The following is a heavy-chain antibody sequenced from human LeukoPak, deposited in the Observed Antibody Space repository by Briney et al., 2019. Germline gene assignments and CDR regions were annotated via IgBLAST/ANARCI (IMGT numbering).Heavy chain of an antibody. CDR3: ARAGIAAAVDFDY. Sequence: PSETLSLTCTVSGGSISSSSYYWGWIRQPPGKGLEWIGYISYSGSTNYNPSLKSRVTISVDTSNNQFSLKLSSVTAADTAVYYCARAGIAAAVDFDYWGQGTLVTVSS. J-gene: IGHJ4*02. CDR2: ISYSGST. V-gene: IGHV4-61*05. D-gene: IGHD6-13*01. CDR1: GGSISSSSYY.